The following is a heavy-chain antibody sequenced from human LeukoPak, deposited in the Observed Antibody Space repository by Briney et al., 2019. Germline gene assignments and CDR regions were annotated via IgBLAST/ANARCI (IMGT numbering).Heavy chain of an antibody. CDR3: ARPTITMVRGFDP. V-gene: IGHV4-39*01. J-gene: IGHJ5*02. CDR1: GGSISSSSYY. CDR2: IYYSGST. Sequence: KPSETLSLTCTVSGGSISSSSYYWGWIRQPPGKGLEWIGSIYYSGSTCYNPSLKSRVTISVDTSKDQFSLKLSSVTAADTAVYYCARPTITMVRGFDPWGQGSLVTVSS. D-gene: IGHD3-10*01.